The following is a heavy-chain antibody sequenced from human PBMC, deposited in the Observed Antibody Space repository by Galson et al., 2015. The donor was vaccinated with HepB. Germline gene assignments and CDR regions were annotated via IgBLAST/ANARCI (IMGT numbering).Heavy chain of an antibody. D-gene: IGHD3-9*01. V-gene: IGHV4-39*01. CDR2: IYYSGST. CDR3: VSTGYYPYNYFDP. J-gene: IGHJ5*02. Sequence: ETLSLTCTVSGGSIGGRSFYWGWIRQPPGKGLEWIGSIYYSGSTYYNPSLKSRVTMSVNTSKNQFSLKLNSVTAADTALYYCVSTGYYPYNYFDPWGQGTPVTVSS. CDR1: GGSIGGRSFY.